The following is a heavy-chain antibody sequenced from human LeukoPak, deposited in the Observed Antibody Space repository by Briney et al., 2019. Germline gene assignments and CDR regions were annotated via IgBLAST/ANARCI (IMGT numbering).Heavy chain of an antibody. CDR2: IYENGGTT. V-gene: IGHV3-23*01. CDR3: AKDFRIGYSAHFDY. CDR1: GFTFRSHA. Sequence: PGGSLRLSCVGSGFTFRSHAMSWVRQAPEKGLEFVSGIYENGGTTYYADSVKGRFSISRDSSKNTLYLQMDSLRGADTAVYYCAKDFRIGYSAHFDYWGQGALVTVSS. J-gene: IGHJ4*02. D-gene: IGHD2-21*01.